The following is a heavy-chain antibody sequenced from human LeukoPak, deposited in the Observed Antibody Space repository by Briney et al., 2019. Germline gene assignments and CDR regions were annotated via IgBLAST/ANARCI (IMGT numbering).Heavy chain of an antibody. J-gene: IGHJ6*03. CDR3: ARLRCSSTSCYGYFYYYMDV. CDR1: GDSINNYY. D-gene: IGHD2-2*01. V-gene: IGHV4-4*07. CDR2: IYSGGRT. Sequence: SETLSLTCTVSGDSINNYYWLWIRQPAGKGLEWIGRIYSGGRTNYNPSLKSRVTMSEDTSKNQFSLKLSSVTAADTAVYYCARLRCSSTSCYGYFYYYMDVWGKGTTVTVSS.